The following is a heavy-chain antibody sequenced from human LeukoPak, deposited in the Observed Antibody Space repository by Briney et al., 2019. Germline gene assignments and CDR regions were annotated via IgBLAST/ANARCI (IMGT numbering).Heavy chain of an antibody. D-gene: IGHD2-21*02. CDR3: AKDGAIVVVTAIEYFQH. CDR2: ISGSGGST. V-gene: IGHV3-23*01. CDR1: GFAFSSYA. Sequence: QPGGSLRLSCAASGFAFSSYAMSWVRQAPGKGLEWVSAISGSGGSTYYADSVKGRFTISRDNSKNTLYLQMNSLRAEDTAVYYCAKDGAIVVVTAIEYFQHWGQGTLVTVSS. J-gene: IGHJ1*01.